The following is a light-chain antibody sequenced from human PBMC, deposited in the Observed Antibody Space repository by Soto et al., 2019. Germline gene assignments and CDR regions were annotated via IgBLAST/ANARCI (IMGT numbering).Light chain of an antibody. CDR1: SSDVGGYNY. J-gene: IGLJ1*01. Sequence: QSALTQPASVSGSPGPAITISCTGTSSDVGGYNYVSWYQQHPGEAPKLLICEVSNRPSGVSNRFSGSKSGNTASLTISGLQPEDEADYYCSSYTTSTTLYVFGTGTKVTVL. CDR2: EVS. V-gene: IGLV2-14*01. CDR3: SSYTTSTTLYV.